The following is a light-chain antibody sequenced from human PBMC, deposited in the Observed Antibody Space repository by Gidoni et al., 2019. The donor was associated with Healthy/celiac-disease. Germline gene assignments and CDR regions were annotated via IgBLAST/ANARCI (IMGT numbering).Light chain of an antibody. CDR1: SSNIGAGDD. CDR3: QSYDSSLSGSV. CDR2: GNS. J-gene: IGLJ2*01. Sequence: QSVLTQPPSVSGAPGQRVTISCTGSSSNIGAGDDVHWYQQRPGTAPKLLISGNSNRPSGVPDRFSGSKSGTSASLAISGLQAEDEADYYCQSYDSSLSGSVFGGGTKLTVL. V-gene: IGLV1-40*01.